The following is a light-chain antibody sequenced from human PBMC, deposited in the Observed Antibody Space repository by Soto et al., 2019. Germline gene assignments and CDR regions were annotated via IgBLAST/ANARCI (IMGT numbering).Light chain of an antibody. Sequence: DIQMTQSPSTLSASVGDRVTITCRASQSISSWLAWYQQKPGKAPKLLIYDASSLESGVPSRFIGRGSGTEFTLNICSLQPDDFSTYYCQQYNSYLLTSGGVTKVEI. J-gene: IGKJ4*01. CDR1: QSISSW. CDR2: DAS. CDR3: QQYNSYLLT. V-gene: IGKV1-5*01.